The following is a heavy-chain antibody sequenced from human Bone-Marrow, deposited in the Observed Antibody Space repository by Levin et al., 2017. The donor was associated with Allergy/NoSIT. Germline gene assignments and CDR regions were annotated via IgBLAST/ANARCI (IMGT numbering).Heavy chain of an antibody. CDR1: GFKFYKAW. CDR3: AMDSGYQENFYHYGLDV. CDR2: VKSKTDGGTS. Sequence: SCGASGFKFYKAWMSWVRHTPGKGLEWVGRVKSKTDGGTSEYAAPVKGRFTISRDNSKNVLYVQMNSLRVEDTALYYCAMDSGYQENFYHYGLDVWGQGTTVTVSS. J-gene: IGHJ6*02. D-gene: IGHD5-12*01. V-gene: IGHV3-15*01.